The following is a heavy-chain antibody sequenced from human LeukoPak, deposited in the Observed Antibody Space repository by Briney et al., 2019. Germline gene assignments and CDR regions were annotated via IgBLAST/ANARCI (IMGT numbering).Heavy chain of an antibody. CDR2: ISSRSYSI. J-gene: IGHJ4*02. CDR1: GGSFSGYY. CDR3: ARLKAGY. Sequence: KPSETLSLTCAVYGGSFSGYYMSWIRQAPGKGLEWVSYISSRSYSIYYADSVKGRFTISRDNAKNSLYLQMNSLRAEDTAVYYCARLKAGYWGQGTLVTVSS. V-gene: IGHV3-11*01.